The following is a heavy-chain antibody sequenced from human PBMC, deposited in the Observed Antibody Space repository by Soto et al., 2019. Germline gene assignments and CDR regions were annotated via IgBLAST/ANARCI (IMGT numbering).Heavy chain of an antibody. D-gene: IGHD6-19*01. V-gene: IGHV1-3*01. J-gene: IGHJ3*02. CDR1: GYTFTHYA. CDR3: AKYYTSAWYGDDALDI. Sequence: QVPLVQSGAEVKKPGASVKVSCKASGYTFTHYALHWLRQAPGPRLEWMGWINVGPGNTKYSQKFQDRVTITSDTAASTAYMELSSRTSEDTAVYYCAKYYTSAWYGDDALDIWGQGTVITVSS. CDR2: INVGPGNT.